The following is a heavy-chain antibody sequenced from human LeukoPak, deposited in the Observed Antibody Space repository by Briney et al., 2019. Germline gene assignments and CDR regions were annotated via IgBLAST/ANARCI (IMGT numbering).Heavy chain of an antibody. CDR2: ISSSSSYI. V-gene: IGHV3-21*01. J-gene: IGHJ6*02. Sequence: GGSLRLSCAASGFTFSSYSMNWVRQAPGKGLEWVSSISSSSSYIYYADSVKGRFTISRDNAKNSLYLQMNSLRAEDTAVYYCARDPRSSGWYWYYYGMDVWGQGTTVTVSS. CDR3: ARDPRSSGWYWYYYGMDV. CDR1: GFTFSSYS. D-gene: IGHD6-19*01.